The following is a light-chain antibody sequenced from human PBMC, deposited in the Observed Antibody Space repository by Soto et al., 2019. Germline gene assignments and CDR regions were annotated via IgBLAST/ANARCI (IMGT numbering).Light chain of an antibody. Sequence: EIVMTQSPATLSVSPGERATLSCRASQSVSSYLAWYQQKPGQAPRLLIYGASLRATGIPARFSGSGSGTDFTLTVSSLQVEDFATYYCQQTDTIPRTFGQGTKVDIK. CDR3: QQTDTIPRT. CDR1: QSVSSY. CDR2: GAS. J-gene: IGKJ1*01. V-gene: IGKV3-15*01.